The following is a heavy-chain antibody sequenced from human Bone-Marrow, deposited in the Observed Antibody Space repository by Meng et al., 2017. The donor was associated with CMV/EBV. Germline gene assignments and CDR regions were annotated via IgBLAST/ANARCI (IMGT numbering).Heavy chain of an antibody. V-gene: IGHV1-46*01. J-gene: IGHJ6*02. CDR1: GYTFTTYY. D-gene: IGHD6-19*01. CDR2: INPSGGST. CDR3: ARGADNSVWSLTMDV. Sequence: ASVKVSRKPSGYTFTTYYMHWVRQAPGQGLEWMGIINPSGGSTKYEQKFQGRVTMTRDTSTTRVYMELSSLRSEDTAVYYCARGADNSVWSLTMDVWGQGTTVTVSS.